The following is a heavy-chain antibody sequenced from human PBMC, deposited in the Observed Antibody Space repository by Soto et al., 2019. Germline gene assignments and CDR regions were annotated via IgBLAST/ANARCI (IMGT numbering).Heavy chain of an antibody. Sequence: PGGSLRLSCAASGFTFSSYSMNWVRQAPGKGLEWVSSFSSSSNYIYYADSVKGRFTISRDNSKNTLYLQMNSLRAEDTAVYYCAKGVPGIAVAGTGYFQHWGQGTLVTVSS. CDR3: AKGVPGIAVAGTGYFQH. V-gene: IGHV3-21*04. D-gene: IGHD6-19*01. CDR1: GFTFSSYS. CDR2: FSSSSNYI. J-gene: IGHJ1*01.